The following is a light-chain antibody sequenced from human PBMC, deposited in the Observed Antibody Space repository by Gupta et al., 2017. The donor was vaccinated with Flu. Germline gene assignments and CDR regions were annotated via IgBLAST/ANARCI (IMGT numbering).Light chain of an antibody. CDR3: LQSNSIPWT. CDR2: LTS. CDR1: EDIRSF. Sequence: GDTVIITCRASEDIRSFLNWYQQKPRKAPHLLIYLTSTLQSGVPSRFTGSGSGTEYTLTISSLQPEDFATYHCLQSNSIPWTFGQGTKVEIK. J-gene: IGKJ1*01. V-gene: IGKV1-39*01.